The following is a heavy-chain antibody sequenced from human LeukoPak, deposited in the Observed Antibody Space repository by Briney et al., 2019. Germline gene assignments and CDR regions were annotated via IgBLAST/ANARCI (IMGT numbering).Heavy chain of an antibody. V-gene: IGHV3-30-3*01. CDR1: GFTFSSYA. J-gene: IGHJ4*02. D-gene: IGHD3-22*01. CDR2: ISYDGSNK. Sequence: GGSLRLSCAASGFTFSSYAMHWVRQAPGKGLEWVAVISYDGSNKYYADSVKGRFTISRDNSKNTPYLQMNSLRAEDTAVYYCARGGYDSTRWGQGTLVTVSS. CDR3: ARGGYDSTR.